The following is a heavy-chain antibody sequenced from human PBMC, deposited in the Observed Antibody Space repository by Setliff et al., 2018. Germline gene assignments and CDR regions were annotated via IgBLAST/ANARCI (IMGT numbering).Heavy chain of an antibody. CDR3: ARVGPLTDDAFDI. V-gene: IGHV5-51*01. J-gene: IGHJ3*02. D-gene: IGHD1-26*01. Sequence: PGESLKISCKASGYTFTSNWIAWVRQMPGKGLEWMGLVFPSDSDTRYSPSFRGQVTISADKSISTAYLQWSSLKASDTAMYYCARVGPLTDDAFDIWGQGTMVTVS. CDR1: GYTFTSNW. CDR2: VFPSDSDT.